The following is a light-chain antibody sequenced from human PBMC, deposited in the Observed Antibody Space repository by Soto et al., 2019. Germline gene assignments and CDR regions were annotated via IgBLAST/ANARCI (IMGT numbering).Light chain of an antibody. Sequence: QSALTQRASVSGSPGQSITISCTGTSIDVGGYNYVSWYQQHPGKAPKLMIYEVSNRPSGVSNRFSGSKSGNTASLTISGLQAEDEADYYCSSYTSSSTYVFGTGTKVTVL. V-gene: IGLV2-14*01. CDR2: EVS. J-gene: IGLJ1*01. CDR1: SIDVGGYNY. CDR3: SSYTSSSTYV.